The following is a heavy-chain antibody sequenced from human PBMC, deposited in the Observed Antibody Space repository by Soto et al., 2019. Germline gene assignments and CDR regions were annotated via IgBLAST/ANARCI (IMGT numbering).Heavy chain of an antibody. Sequence: SETLSLTCTVSGGSISSYYWSWIRQPAGKGLEWIGRIYTSGSTNYNPSLKSRVTMSVDTSKNQFSLKLSSVTAADTAVYYCARTYYYDSSGFNFDYWGQGTLVTLSS. J-gene: IGHJ4*02. CDR1: GGSISSYY. CDR3: ARTYYYDSSGFNFDY. CDR2: IYTSGST. D-gene: IGHD3-22*01. V-gene: IGHV4-4*07.